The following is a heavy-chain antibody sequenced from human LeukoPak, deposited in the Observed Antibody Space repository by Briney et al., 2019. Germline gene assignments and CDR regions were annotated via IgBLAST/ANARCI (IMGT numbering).Heavy chain of an antibody. V-gene: IGHV4-59*12. D-gene: IGHD2-21*02. Sequence: SETLSLTCTVSGGSISPYYGSWIRQPPGKGLEWIGYIYYTGSTNYNTSLKSRVTISVDTSKNQFSLKLSSVTAADTAVYYCATGPSVVVTAPWDYFDYWGQGTLVTVSS. J-gene: IGHJ4*02. CDR3: ATGPSVVVTAPWDYFDY. CDR1: GGSISPYY. CDR2: IYYTGST.